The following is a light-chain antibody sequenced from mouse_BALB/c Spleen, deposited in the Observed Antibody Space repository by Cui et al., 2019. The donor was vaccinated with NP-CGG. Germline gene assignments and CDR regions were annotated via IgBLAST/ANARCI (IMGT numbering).Light chain of an antibody. Sequence: QPVVTQESELTTSPGETVPLTCRSSTGTVTTTNYANWVQEKPDHVFTGLIGGTNNRAPGVPARFSGSLIGDKAALTITGAQTEDEAIYFCALWYSNHWVFGGGTKLTVL. CDR1: TGTVTTTNY. CDR2: GTN. V-gene: IGLV1*01. CDR3: ALWYSNHWV. J-gene: IGLJ1*01.